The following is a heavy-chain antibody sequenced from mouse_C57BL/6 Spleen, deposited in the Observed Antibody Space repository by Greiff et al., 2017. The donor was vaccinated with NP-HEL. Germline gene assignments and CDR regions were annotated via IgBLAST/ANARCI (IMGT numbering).Heavy chain of an antibody. CDR1: GYTFTSYG. Sequence: QVQLQQSGAELARPGASVKLSCKASGYTFTSYGISWVKQRTGQGLEWIGEIYPRSGNTYYNEKFKGKATLTADKSSSTAYMELRSLTSEDSAVYYCAGGDYGSTYWDFDVWGTGTTVTVSS. V-gene: IGHV1-81*01. CDR3: AGGDYGSTYWDFDV. J-gene: IGHJ1*03. CDR2: IYPRSGNT. D-gene: IGHD1-1*01.